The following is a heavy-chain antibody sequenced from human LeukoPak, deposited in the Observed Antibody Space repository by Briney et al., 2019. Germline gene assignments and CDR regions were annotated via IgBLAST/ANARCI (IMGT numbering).Heavy chain of an antibody. Sequence: GRSLRLSCAASGFTFDDYAMHWVRQAPGKGLEWVSGTSWNSGSIGYADSVKGRFTISRDNAKNSLYLQMNSLRAEDTALYYCAKEPVGGYGGNSGWFDPWGQGTLVTVSS. V-gene: IGHV3-9*01. D-gene: IGHD4-23*01. CDR3: AKEPVGGYGGNSGWFDP. CDR1: GFTFDDYA. CDR2: TSWNSGSI. J-gene: IGHJ5*02.